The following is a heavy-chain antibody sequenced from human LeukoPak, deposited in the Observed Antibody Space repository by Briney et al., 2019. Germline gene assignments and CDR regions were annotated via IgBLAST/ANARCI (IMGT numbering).Heavy chain of an antibody. Sequence: SETLSLTCTVSGGSISSYYWSWIRQPPGKGLEWIGYIYYSGSTNYNPSLKSRVTISVDTSKNQFSLKLSSVTAADTAVYYCATLYSSSWYNWFDPWGQGTLVTVSS. J-gene: IGHJ5*02. CDR1: GGSISSYY. V-gene: IGHV4-59*01. CDR3: ATLYSSSWYNWFDP. CDR2: IYYSGST. D-gene: IGHD6-13*01.